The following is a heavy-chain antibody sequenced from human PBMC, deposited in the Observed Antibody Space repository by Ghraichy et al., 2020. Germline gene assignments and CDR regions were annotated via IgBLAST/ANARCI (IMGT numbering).Heavy chain of an antibody. CDR3: ARVRRGVLRFLDLVRNGMDV. Sequence: GGSLRLSCAASGFTFSSYSMNWVRQAPGKGLEWVSSISSSSSYIYYADSVKGRFTISRDNAKNSLYLQMNSLRAEDTAVYYCARVRRGVLRFLDLVRNGMDVWGQGTTVTVSS. D-gene: IGHD3-3*01. J-gene: IGHJ6*02. CDR1: GFTFSSYS. CDR2: ISSSSSYI. V-gene: IGHV3-21*01.